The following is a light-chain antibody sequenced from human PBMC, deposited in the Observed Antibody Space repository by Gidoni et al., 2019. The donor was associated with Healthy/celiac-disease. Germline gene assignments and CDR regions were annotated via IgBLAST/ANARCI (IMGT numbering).Light chain of an antibody. J-gene: IGKJ5*01. Sequence: DMLLTQSPPFLSASVGDRVTITCRASQGISSYLAWYQQKPGKAPKLLIYAASTLQTGVPSRFSGSGSGTEFTLTISSLQPEDFATYYCQQLNSYPFTFXQXTRLEIK. V-gene: IGKV1-9*01. CDR3: QQLNSYPFT. CDR1: QGISSY. CDR2: AAS.